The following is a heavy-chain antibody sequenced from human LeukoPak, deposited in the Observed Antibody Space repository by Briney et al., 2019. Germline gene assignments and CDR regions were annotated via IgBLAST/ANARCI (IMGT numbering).Heavy chain of an antibody. Sequence: GGSLKISCKGSGYSFTSYWMGWVRLIPGKGLDWVATIYAGDSDTRYSPSFPGQVTISADKSISTAYLQWSSPKASDTAMYYCARQNYGDYWGQGTLVTVSS. CDR2: IYAGDSDT. J-gene: IGHJ4*02. V-gene: IGHV5-51*01. CDR3: ARQNYGDY. CDR1: GYSFTSYW. D-gene: IGHD3-10*01.